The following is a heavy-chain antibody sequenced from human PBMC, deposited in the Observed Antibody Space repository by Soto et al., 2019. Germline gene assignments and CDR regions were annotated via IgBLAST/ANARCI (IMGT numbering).Heavy chain of an antibody. J-gene: IGHJ4*02. D-gene: IGHD2-21*01. CDR3: AKDRDTYGSAYIFDY. CDR2: ISYDGRDK. Sequence: PGGSLRLSCAASAFTFSTYGMHWARQAPGKGLEWVAVISYDGRDKYYADSVKGRFTISRDNSKNTLYLQMSSLRAEDTAVYYCAKDRDTYGSAYIFDYWGQGTLVTVSS. CDR1: AFTFSTYG. V-gene: IGHV3-30*18.